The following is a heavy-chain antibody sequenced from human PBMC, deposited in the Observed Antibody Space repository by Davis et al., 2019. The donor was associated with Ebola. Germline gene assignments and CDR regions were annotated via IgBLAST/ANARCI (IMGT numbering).Heavy chain of an antibody. D-gene: IGHD6-19*01. Sequence: GESLKISCAASRFTFSTYSMNWVRQAPGKGLEWVSSISSSSSYIYYADSVKGRFTISRDNSKNTLYLQMNSLRAEDTAVYYCAKVAVAGQPHFDYWGQGTLVTVSS. V-gene: IGHV3-21*04. J-gene: IGHJ4*02. CDR2: ISSSSSYI. CDR1: RFTFSTYS. CDR3: AKVAVAGQPHFDY.